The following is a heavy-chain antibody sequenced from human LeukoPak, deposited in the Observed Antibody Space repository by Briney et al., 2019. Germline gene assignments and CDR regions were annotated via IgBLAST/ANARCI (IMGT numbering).Heavy chain of an antibody. J-gene: IGHJ4*02. CDR2: IGASGGST. CDR1: GFTFSSYA. V-gene: IGHV3-23*01. CDR3: ARDLMAVAGTGFDY. Sequence: GGSLRLSCAASGFTFSSYAMNWVRQAPGKGLEWVSGIGASGGSTYSAASVKGRFTISRDNAKDSLYLQLNSLRAEDTAVYYCARDLMAVAGTGFDYWGQGTLVTVSS. D-gene: IGHD6-19*01.